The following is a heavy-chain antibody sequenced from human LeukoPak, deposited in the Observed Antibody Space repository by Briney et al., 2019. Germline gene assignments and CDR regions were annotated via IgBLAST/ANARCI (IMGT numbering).Heavy chain of an antibody. J-gene: IGHJ4*02. CDR3: ARSYYDSSGYYFDY. CDR2: IYYSGST. V-gene: IGHV4-59*01. CDR1: GGSISSYY. D-gene: IGHD3-22*01. Sequence: SETLSLTCTVSGGSISSYYWSWIRQPPGKGLEWIGYIYYSGSTNYNPSLQSRVTISVDTSKNQFSLKLSSVTAADTAVYYCARSYYDSSGYYFDYWGQGTLVTVSS.